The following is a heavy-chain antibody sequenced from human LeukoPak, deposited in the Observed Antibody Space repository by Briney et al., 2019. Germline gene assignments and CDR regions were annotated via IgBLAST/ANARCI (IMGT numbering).Heavy chain of an antibody. J-gene: IGHJ4*02. CDR1: DFTFSTYW. CDR3: VRGPSREYGYGGDDPY. Sequence: GGSLRLSCAGSDFTFSTYWMHWVRQAPGKGLVWVSRICTVGSSRTYADSVKGRFTISRDNARNTRFLQMDSLRVEDTAVYYCVRGPSREYGYGGDDPYWGQGTLVIVSS. D-gene: IGHD2-21*02. CDR2: ICTVGSSR. V-gene: IGHV3-74*01.